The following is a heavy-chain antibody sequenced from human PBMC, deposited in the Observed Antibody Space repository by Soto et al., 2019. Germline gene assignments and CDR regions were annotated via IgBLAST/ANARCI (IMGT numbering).Heavy chain of an antibody. D-gene: IGHD7-27*01. Sequence: EVQLVESGGGLVQPGGSLRLSCAVSGFTFSDYYMDWVRQAPGKGLEWIARSRPKASSYTTVYAASLQGRFTISRDDSKNSLYLQMNSLKTEDTAVYYCVRGHWGFDFWGQGTLVTVSS. CDR2: SRPKASSYTT. CDR3: VRGHWGFDF. J-gene: IGHJ4*02. V-gene: IGHV3-72*01. CDR1: GFTFSDYY.